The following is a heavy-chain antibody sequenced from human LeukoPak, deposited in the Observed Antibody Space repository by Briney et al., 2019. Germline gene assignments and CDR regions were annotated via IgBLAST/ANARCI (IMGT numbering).Heavy chain of an antibody. D-gene: IGHD3-10*01. CDR3: ATAPWSGSYYLDN. CDR2: IWQDGNEK. J-gene: IGHJ4*02. Sequence: GGSLRLSCAASGFIFSNYLMTWVRQAPGKGLEGVANIWQDGNEKYFVDSVKGRFTISRDNTKSSLYLQMNSLRAEDTAVYYCATAPWSGSYYLDNWGQGTLVTVSS. CDR1: GFIFSNYL. V-gene: IGHV3-7*01.